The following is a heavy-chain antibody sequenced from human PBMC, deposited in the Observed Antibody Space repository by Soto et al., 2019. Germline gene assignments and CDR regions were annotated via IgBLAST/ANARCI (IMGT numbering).Heavy chain of an antibody. D-gene: IGHD3-22*01. Sequence: PGGSLRLSCSASGFTFSSYAMHWVRQAPGKGLEYVSSIIINGGSTHYADSVKGRFTISRDNSRNTQYLQMSSLRADDTAVYYCVKGEFYYDSSAYYPFDSWGQGTLVTVSS. CDR3: VKGEFYYDSSAYYPFDS. CDR2: IIINGGST. CDR1: GFTFSSYA. V-gene: IGHV3-64D*06. J-gene: IGHJ4*02.